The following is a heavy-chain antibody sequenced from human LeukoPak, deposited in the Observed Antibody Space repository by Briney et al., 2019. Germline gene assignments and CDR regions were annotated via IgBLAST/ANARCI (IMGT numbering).Heavy chain of an antibody. J-gene: IGHJ4*02. V-gene: IGHV3-74*01. CDR3: ARDLMGWDLHYFDY. CDR2: INGDGSTI. CDR1: GFTFNGHW. Sequence: GGSLRLSCEASGFTFNGHWMHWVRQAPGKGLVWVSLINGDGSTISYADSVKGRFTISRDNAKNSLYLQMNSLRAEDTAVYYCARDLMGWDLHYFDYWGQGTLVTVSS. D-gene: IGHD1-26*01.